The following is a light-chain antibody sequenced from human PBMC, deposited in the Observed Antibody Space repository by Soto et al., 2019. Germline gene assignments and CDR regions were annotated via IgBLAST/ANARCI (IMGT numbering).Light chain of an antibody. J-gene: IGLJ3*02. CDR3: LSYTTSTTLGV. CDR2: DVN. CDR1: SSDFSGYKY. V-gene: IGLV2-14*01. Sequence: QSALTQPASLSGSPGESTTISCIGGSSDFSGYKYVSWYQQYPGKAPKVIIYDVNKRPSGISDRFSASKSGNTASLTISGLQADDEADYYCLSYTTSTTLGVFGGGTKVTVL.